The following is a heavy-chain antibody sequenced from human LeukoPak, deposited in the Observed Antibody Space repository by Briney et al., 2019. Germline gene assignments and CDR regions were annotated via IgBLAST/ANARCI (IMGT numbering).Heavy chain of an antibody. J-gene: IGHJ5*02. CDR3: ARVDAETVTNYWFDP. CDR1: GGSISSSSYY. CDR2: IYYSGST. V-gene: IGHV4-39*07. Sequence: SETLSLTCTVSGGSISSSSYYWGWIRQPPGKGLEWIGSIYYSGSTYYNPSLKSRVTISVDTSKNQFSLKLSSVTAADTAVYYCARVDAETVTNYWFDPWGQGTLVTVSS. D-gene: IGHD4-17*01.